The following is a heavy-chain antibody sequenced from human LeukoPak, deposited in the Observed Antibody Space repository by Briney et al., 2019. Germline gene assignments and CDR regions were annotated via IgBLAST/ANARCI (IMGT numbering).Heavy chain of an antibody. CDR1: GFTFSSYG. Sequence: GGSLRLSCAASGFTFSSYGMHWVRQAPGKGLEWVAFIRYDGRNKYYADSVKGRFTISRDNSKNTLYLQMNSLRAEGTAVYYCAKLEDIVVVPAAMDALDIWGQGTMVTVSS. CDR2: IRYDGRNK. J-gene: IGHJ3*02. V-gene: IGHV3-30*02. CDR3: AKLEDIVVVPAAMDALDI. D-gene: IGHD2-2*01.